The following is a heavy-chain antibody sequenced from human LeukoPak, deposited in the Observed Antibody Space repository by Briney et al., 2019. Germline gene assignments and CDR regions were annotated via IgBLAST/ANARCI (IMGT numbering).Heavy chain of an antibody. Sequence: PGGSLRLSCVVSGFTVSSNYMSCVRQAPGKGLEWVSVLYSGGNTYHADSVKGRFTISRDNSKNTLYLQMNSLRAEDTAVYYCAREGASSSFGYWGQGTLVTVSS. J-gene: IGHJ4*02. CDR2: LYSGGNT. V-gene: IGHV3-53*01. D-gene: IGHD6-13*01. CDR3: AREGASSSFGY. CDR1: GFTVSSNY.